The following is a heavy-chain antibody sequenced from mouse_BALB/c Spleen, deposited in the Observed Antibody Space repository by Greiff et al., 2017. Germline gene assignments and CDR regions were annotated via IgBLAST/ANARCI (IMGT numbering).Heavy chain of an antibody. CDR3: ASSTNSLLRLQD. V-gene: IGHV1-7*01. D-gene: IGHD1-2*01. J-gene: IGHJ2*01. CDR1: GYTFTSYW. Sequence: QVQLKESGAELAKPGASVKMSCKASGYTFTSYWMHWVKQRPGQGLEWIGYINPSTGYTEYNQKFKDKATLTADKSSSTAYMQLSSLTSEDSAVYYCASSTNSLLRLQDWGQGTTLTVSS. CDR2: INPSTGYT.